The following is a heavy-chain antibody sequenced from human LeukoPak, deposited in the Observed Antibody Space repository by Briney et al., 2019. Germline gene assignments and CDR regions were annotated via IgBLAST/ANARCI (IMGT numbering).Heavy chain of an antibody. Sequence: GGSLRLSCAASGFTFSNYAMSWVRQAPGKGLEWVSAISGNGDRTYDADSVKGRFTISRDNSKNILYLQMNSLRAEDTAIYYCAKATAQSMFRGEDWFDPWGQGTLVTVTS. V-gene: IGHV3-23*01. J-gene: IGHJ5*02. CDR2: ISGNGDRT. CDR3: AKATAQSMFRGEDWFDP. D-gene: IGHD3-10*01. CDR1: GFTFSNYA.